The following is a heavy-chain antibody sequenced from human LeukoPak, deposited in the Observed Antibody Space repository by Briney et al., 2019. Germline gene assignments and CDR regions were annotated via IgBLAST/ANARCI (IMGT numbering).Heavy chain of an antibody. J-gene: IGHJ4*02. CDR3: ARGSNYYDSSGYYYLLDY. CDR1: GYTFTSYG. V-gene: IGHV1-18*01. D-gene: IGHD3-22*01. CDR2: ISAYNGNT. Sequence: ASVTVSCKASGYTFTSYGISWVRQAPGQGLERMGWISAYNGNTNYAQKLQGRVTMTTDTSTSTAYMELRSLRSDDTAVYYCARGSNYYDSSGYYYLLDYWGQGTLVIASS.